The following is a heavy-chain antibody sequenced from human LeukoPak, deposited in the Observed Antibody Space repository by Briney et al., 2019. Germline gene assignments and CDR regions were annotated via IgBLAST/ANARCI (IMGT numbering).Heavy chain of an antibody. Sequence: PGGSLRLSXAASGFTFSSYAMSWVRQAPGKGLEWVSAISGSGGSTYYADSVKGRFTISRDNSKNTLYLQMNSLRAEDTAVYYCANGPRGLGEYYFDYWGQGTLVTVSS. V-gene: IGHV3-23*01. D-gene: IGHD3-16*01. J-gene: IGHJ4*02. CDR3: ANGPRGLGEYYFDY. CDR2: ISGSGGST. CDR1: GFTFSSYA.